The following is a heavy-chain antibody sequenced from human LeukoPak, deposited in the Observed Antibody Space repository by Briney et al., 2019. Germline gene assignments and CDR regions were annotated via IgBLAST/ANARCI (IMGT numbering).Heavy chain of an antibody. CDR3: AKDRPDRITIFGVVLRTVNWFAP. D-gene: IGHD3-3*01. Sequence: GGSLRLSCAASGFTFSSYAMSWVRQAPGKGLEWVSAISCSGGSTYYADSVKGRFTISRDNSKNTLYLQMNSLRAEDTAVSYCAKDRPDRITIFGVVLRTVNWFAPWGQGTLVTVSS. J-gene: IGHJ5*02. CDR1: GFTFSSYA. V-gene: IGHV3-23*01. CDR2: ISCSGGST.